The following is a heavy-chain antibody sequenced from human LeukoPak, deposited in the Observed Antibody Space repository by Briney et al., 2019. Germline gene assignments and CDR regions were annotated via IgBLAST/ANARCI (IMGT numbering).Heavy chain of an antibody. CDR1: GGSISSSSYY. Sequence: PSETLSLTCTVSGGSISSSSYYWGWIRQPPGKGLEWIGGIYYSGTTYYNPSLKSRVSISLDTSKNQFSLKLSSVTAADTAIYYCARDFSSSSTVYYYYYMDVWGKGTTVTVSS. CDR2: IYYSGTT. CDR3: ARDFSSSSTVYYYYYMDV. J-gene: IGHJ6*03. D-gene: IGHD6-6*01. V-gene: IGHV4-39*07.